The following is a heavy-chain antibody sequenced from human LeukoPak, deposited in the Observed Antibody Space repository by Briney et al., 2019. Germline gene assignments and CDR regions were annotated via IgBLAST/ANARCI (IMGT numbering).Heavy chain of an antibody. D-gene: IGHD4-11*01. V-gene: IGHV4-59*01. J-gene: IGHJ4*02. CDR2: IYYSGST. Sequence: PSETLSLTCTVSGGSISSYYWSWIRQPPGKGLEWIGYIYYSGSTNYNPSLKSRVTISVDTSKNQFSLKLSSVTAADTAVYYCARGISNYDHYFDYWSQGTLVTVSS. CDR1: GGSISSYY. CDR3: ARGISNYDHYFDY.